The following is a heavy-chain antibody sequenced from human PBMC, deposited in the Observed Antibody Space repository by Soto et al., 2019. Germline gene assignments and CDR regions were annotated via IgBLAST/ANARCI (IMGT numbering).Heavy chain of an antibody. Sequence: ASVKVSCKVSGYTLTELSMHWVRQAPGKGLEWMGGIDPVFGATNYAQKFQGRVTITADESTSTAYMELSSLRSEDTAVYYCARRAMVKEGYYFGYWGQGTLVTVSS. CDR3: ARRAMVKEGYYFGY. CDR2: IDPVFGAT. V-gene: IGHV1-24*01. CDR1: GYTLTELS. J-gene: IGHJ4*02. D-gene: IGHD2-15*01.